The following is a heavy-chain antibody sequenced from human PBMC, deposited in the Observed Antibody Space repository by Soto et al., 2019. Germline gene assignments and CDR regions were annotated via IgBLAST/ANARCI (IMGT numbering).Heavy chain of an antibody. CDR3: ARGGGSFTQFDY. Sequence: VQLQQSGPGLVKPSQTLSLSCTVPVGSIISGHFYWSWIRQPPGKGLECIGYMSYSGSTYYNPSLNSRAAISVGTSTNHFSLQLSSVTAADTAVYYCARGGGSFTQFDYWGQGTLVTVSS. J-gene: IGHJ4*02. V-gene: IGHV4-30-4*01. D-gene: IGHD3-16*01. CDR1: VGSIISGHFY. CDR2: MSYSGST.